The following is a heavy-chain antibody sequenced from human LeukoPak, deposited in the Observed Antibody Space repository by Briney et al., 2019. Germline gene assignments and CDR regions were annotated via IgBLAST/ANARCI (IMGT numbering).Heavy chain of an antibody. CDR2: ITGTGHIT. D-gene: IGHD3-10*02. CDR3: AELGITMIGGV. CDR1: GFTFSSYG. J-gene: IGHJ6*04. Sequence: GGSLRLSCAASGFTFSSYGMSWVRQAPGKGLEWVSAITGTGHITYYADSVKGGFTISRDNAKNSLYLQMNSLRAEDTAVYYCAELGITMIGGVWGKGTTVTISS. V-gene: IGHV3-23*01.